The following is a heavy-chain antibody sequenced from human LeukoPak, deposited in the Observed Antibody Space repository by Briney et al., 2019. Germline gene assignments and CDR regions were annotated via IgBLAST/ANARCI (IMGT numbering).Heavy chain of an antibody. V-gene: IGHV4-59*02. CDR3: ARGASGYSYG. D-gene: IGHD5-18*01. J-gene: IGHJ4*02. CDR1: GLTVSSY. CDR2: IYYSGST. Sequence: PGGSLRLSCAASGLTVSSYMSWVRQAPGKGLEWIGSIYYSGSTNYNPSLKSRVTISIDTSKNQFSLNLSSVTAADTAVYYCARGASGYSYGWGQGTLVTVSS.